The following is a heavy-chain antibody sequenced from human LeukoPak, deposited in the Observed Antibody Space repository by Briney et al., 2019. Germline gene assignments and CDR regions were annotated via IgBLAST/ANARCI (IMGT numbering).Heavy chain of an antibody. CDR2: IISIFGTA. Sequence: ASVKVSCKASGGTFSSYAISWVRQAPGQGLEWVGGIISIFGTANYAQKVQGRVTITTDESTNTAYMELSSLRSEDTAVYYCAIIVGYKEMATVVGDYWGQGTLVTVSS. CDR3: AIIVGYKEMATVVGDY. CDR1: GGTFSSYA. V-gene: IGHV1-69*05. J-gene: IGHJ4*02. D-gene: IGHD5-24*01.